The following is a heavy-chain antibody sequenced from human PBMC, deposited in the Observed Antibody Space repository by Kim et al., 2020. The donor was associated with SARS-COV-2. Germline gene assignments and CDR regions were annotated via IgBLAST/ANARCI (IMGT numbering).Heavy chain of an antibody. D-gene: IGHD3-22*01. CDR2: IYYSGST. V-gene: IGHV4-31*03. CDR1: GGSISSGGYY. CDR3: ARARGITMIVVVMIDAFDI. Sequence: SETLSLTCTVSGGSISSGGYYWSWIRQHPGKGLEWIGYIYYSGSTYYNPSLKSRVTISVDTSKNQFSLKLSSVTAADTAVYYCARARGITMIVVVMIDAFDIWGQGRMVTVSS. J-gene: IGHJ3*02.